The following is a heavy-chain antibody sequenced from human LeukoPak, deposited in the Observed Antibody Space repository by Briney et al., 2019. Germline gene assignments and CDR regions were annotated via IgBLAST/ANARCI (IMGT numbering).Heavy chain of an antibody. J-gene: IGHJ5*02. V-gene: IGHV1-2*06. Sequence: GASVKVSCKTSGYTFTGYYIHWVRQAPGQGLEWMGRISPYSGGTKYTQKFQGRVTMTRDTSISTAYLQWSSLKASDTAMYYCARQGGNGQFDPWGQGTLVTVSS. CDR3: ARQGGNGQFDP. CDR1: GYTFTGYY. CDR2: ISPYSGGT. D-gene: IGHD4-23*01.